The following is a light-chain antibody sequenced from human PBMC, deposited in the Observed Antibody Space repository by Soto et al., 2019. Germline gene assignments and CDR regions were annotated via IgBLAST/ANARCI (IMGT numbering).Light chain of an antibody. Sequence: QMTQSPSTLSASVGDRVTITCRASQSISNWLAWYQQKPGKAPKLLIYKASSLESGVPSRFSGSGSGTEFTLTISSLQPDDFATYYCQQSWTFGQGTKVEIK. CDR3: QQSWT. J-gene: IGKJ1*01. V-gene: IGKV1-5*03. CDR2: KAS. CDR1: QSISNW.